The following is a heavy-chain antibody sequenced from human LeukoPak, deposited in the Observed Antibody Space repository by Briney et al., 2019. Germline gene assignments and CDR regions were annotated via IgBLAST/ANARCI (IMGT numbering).Heavy chain of an antibody. Sequence: GRSLRLSCAASGFTFSSYGMHWVRQAPGKGLGWVAVISYDGSNKYYADSVKGRFTISRDNSKNTLYLQMNSLRAEDTAVYYCARVRVVDFDYWGQGTLVTVSS. D-gene: IGHD2-15*01. CDR2: ISYDGSNK. V-gene: IGHV3-30*03. CDR1: GFTFSSYG. CDR3: ARVRVVDFDY. J-gene: IGHJ4*02.